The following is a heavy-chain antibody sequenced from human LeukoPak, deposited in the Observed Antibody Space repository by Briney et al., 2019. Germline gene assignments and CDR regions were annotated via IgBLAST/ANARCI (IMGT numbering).Heavy chain of an antibody. CDR2: IYVSGGT. J-gene: IGHJ6*02. CDR3: AKGGSTNFYYGDG. D-gene: IGHD2/OR15-2a*01. CDR1: GGSMTNLY. Sequence: ASETLSLTCSVSGGSMTNLYWTWIRQPPGKGLEWIGDIYVSGGTRYNTSLESRVTISVDTSKNQFSLKLSSVTAADTAVYYCAKGGSTNFYYGDGWGQGPTVTVSS. V-gene: IGHV4-59*01.